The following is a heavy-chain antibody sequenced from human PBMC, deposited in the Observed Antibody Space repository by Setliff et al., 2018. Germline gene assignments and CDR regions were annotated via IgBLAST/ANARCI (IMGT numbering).Heavy chain of an antibody. D-gene: IGHD4-17*01. Sequence: SETLSLTCTVSGGAITSSSYLWGWIRQTPGKGLERIGSIYNTGNTYYNPSLKGRVTISVDTSKKQFSLKVTSLTAADTAVYFCARHPLRWYDAFDVWGQGTKVTVSS. V-gene: IGHV4-39*01. CDR3: ARHPLRWYDAFDV. J-gene: IGHJ3*01. CDR2: IYNTGNT. CDR1: GGAITSSSYL.